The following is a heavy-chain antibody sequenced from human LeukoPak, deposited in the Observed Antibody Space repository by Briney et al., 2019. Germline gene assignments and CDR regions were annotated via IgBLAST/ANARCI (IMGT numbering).Heavy chain of an antibody. Sequence: SETLSLTCTVSGGSISSGDYYWSWIRQPPGKGLEWIGYIYYSGSTYYNPSLKSRVTISVDTSKNQFSLKLSSVTAADTAVYYCARGSTHYYDSSGYYVDYWGQGTLVTVSS. CDR1: GGSISSGDYY. J-gene: IGHJ4*02. D-gene: IGHD3-22*01. V-gene: IGHV4-30-4*08. CDR2: IYYSGST. CDR3: ARGSTHYYDSSGYYVDY.